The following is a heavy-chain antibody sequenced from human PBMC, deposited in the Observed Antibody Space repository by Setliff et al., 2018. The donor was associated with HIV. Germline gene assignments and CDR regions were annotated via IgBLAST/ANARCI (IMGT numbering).Heavy chain of an antibody. CDR1: GGSISNRY. J-gene: IGHJ6*02. Sequence: SETLSLTCTVSGGSISNRYWSWIRQPPGKELEWVGSISYSGNTDQNPSLKSRVTISQDTSNNQFSLKLSSVTAADTAVYFCARGFYREAMAVWGPGTTVTVSS. V-gene: IGHV4-59*11. CDR2: ISYSGNT. CDR3: ARGFYREAMAV. D-gene: IGHD1-26*01.